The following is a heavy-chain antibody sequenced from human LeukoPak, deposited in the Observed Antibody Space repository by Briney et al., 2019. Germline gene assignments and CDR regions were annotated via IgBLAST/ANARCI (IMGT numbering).Heavy chain of an antibody. Sequence: GGSLRLSCAASGLTFSSYNMNWVRQAPGKGLEWVSSITSSRDYIYYADSVKGRFTISRDNAKNSLYLKMKSLRAEDTAVYYCARGKTSQNIVTRKTYNWFDPWGQGTLVTVSS. D-gene: IGHD2/OR15-2a*01. CDR3: ARGKTSQNIVTRKTYNWFDP. V-gene: IGHV3-21*01. CDR2: ITSSRDYI. CDR1: GLTFSSYN. J-gene: IGHJ5*02.